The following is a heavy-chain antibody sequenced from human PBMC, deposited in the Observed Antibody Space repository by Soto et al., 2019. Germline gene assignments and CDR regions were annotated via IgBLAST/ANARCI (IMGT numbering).Heavy chain of an antibody. CDR3: TTDSCCSSIVDLFEY. J-gene: IGHJ4*01. Sequence: GGSLRLSCAASACTFTNARIHWVRQAPGKGLEWVGRIKSKIDGGTTDFAAPVKGRFAISRDDSQNMVYLQMTSLKIEDTAVYFCTTDSCCSSIVDLFEYWGRRTLVIGSS. CDR2: IKSKIDGGTT. CDR1: ACTFTNAR. V-gene: IGHV3-15*07. D-gene: IGHD6-13*01.